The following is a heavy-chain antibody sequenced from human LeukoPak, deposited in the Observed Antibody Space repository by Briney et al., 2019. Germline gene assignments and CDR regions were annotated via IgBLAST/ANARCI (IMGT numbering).Heavy chain of an antibody. CDR1: GFIFNNYG. D-gene: IGHD3-22*01. Sequence: GGSLRLSCAASGFIFNNYGLVWVRQAPGKGLEWVSAISNDGGGTTYADFVKGRFSVSRDNSKNTLFLQMNSLRAEDTALDYCAKGSSGYFFDLWGQGTLVTVSS. CDR2: ISNDGGGT. V-gene: IGHV3-23*01. J-gene: IGHJ4*02. CDR3: AKGSSGYFFDL.